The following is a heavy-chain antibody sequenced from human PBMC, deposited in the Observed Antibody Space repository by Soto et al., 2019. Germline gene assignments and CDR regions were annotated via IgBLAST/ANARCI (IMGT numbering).Heavy chain of an antibody. CDR3: ARDVYYEAPLCFDY. CDR1: GYTFTSYG. CDR2: ISAYNGNT. Sequence: GASVKVSCKASGYTFTSYGISWVRQAPGQGLEWMGWISAYNGNTNYAQKLQGRVTMTTDTSTSTAYMELRSLRSDDTAVYYCARDVYYEAPLCFDYWGQGTLVTVSS. J-gene: IGHJ4*02. D-gene: IGHD3-22*01. V-gene: IGHV1-18*01.